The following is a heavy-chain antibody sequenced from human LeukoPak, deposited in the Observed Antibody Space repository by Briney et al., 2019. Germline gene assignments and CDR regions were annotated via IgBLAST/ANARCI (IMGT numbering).Heavy chain of an antibody. CDR1: GGSFSGYY. V-gene: IGHV4-34*01. CDR2: INHSGST. J-gene: IGHJ5*02. CDR3: ARGNSVYYDSSFDP. Sequence: SETLSLTCAVYGGSFSGYYWSWIRQPPGKGLEWIGEINHSGSTNYNPSLKSRVTISVNTSKNQFSLKLSSVTAADTAEYYCARGNSVYYDSSFDPWGQGTLVTVSS. D-gene: IGHD3-22*01.